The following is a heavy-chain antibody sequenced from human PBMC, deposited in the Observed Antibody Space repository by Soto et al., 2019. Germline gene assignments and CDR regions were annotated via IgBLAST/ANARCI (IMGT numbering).Heavy chain of an antibody. CDR1: GGSISSSNW. Sequence: QVQLQESGPGLVKPSGTLSLTCAVSGGSISSSNWWSWVRQPPGKGLEWIGEIFPTGSTTYTPSLRSRVAVLLDTSKNQFSLRLTSVTAADTAVYYCAKGGDCYGGSCPLDYWGQGILVTVSS. CDR3: AKGGDCYGGSCPLDY. V-gene: IGHV4-4*02. D-gene: IGHD2-15*01. CDR2: IFPTGST. J-gene: IGHJ4*02.